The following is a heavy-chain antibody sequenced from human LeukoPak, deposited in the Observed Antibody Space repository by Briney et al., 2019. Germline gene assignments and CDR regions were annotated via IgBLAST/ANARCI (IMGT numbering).Heavy chain of an antibody. D-gene: IGHD5-24*01. V-gene: IGHV4-61*01. Sequence: SETLSPTCTVSGYSIRSGYYWGWIRQPPGKGLEWIGYIYYTGNTNYNPSLKSRVTISVDTSKNQFSLKLSSVTAADTAVYYCARDRLQLQSWGQGTLVTVSS. CDR1: GYSIRSGYY. CDR2: IYYTGNT. J-gene: IGHJ5*02. CDR3: ARDRLQLQS.